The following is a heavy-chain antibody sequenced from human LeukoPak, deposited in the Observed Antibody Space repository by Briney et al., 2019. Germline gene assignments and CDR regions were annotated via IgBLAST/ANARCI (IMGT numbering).Heavy chain of an antibody. D-gene: IGHD2-15*01. CDR3: ARAPGGCGGTCAFDS. CDR2: IDADGDT. Sequence: SETLSLTCTVSGGSISSYWWSWIRQPAEKGLEWIGRIDADGDTNYNPSLKSRITMSLDTPENQFSLRLTSVTAADAAVYFCARAPGGCGGTCAFDSWGQGTLVTVSS. V-gene: IGHV4-4*07. J-gene: IGHJ4*02. CDR1: GGSISSYW.